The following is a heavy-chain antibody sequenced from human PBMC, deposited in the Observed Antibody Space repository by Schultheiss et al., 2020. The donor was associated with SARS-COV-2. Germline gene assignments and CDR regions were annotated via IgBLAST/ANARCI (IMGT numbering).Heavy chain of an antibody. J-gene: IGHJ4*02. CDR1: GLTFGSYA. V-gene: IGHV3-23*01. D-gene: IGHD6-13*01. Sequence: GGSLRLSCAASGLTFGSYAMSWVRQAPGKGLEWVSGISGSGDSTYYTDSVKGRFTISRDNSKNTLYLQMNSLRAEDTAVYFCAKGGGSWHFDFWGQGTLVTVSS. CDR3: AKGGGSWHFDF. CDR2: ISGSGDST.